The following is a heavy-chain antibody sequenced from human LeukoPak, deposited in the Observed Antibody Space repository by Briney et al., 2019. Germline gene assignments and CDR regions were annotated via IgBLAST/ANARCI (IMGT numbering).Heavy chain of an antibody. Sequence: SETLSLTCTVSGGSVSSGSYYWSWIRQPPGKGLEWIGYIYYSGSTNYNPSLKSQVTISVDTSKNQFSLKLSSVTAADTAVYYCAREVIGTGDFDYWGQGTLVTVSS. J-gene: IGHJ4*02. CDR1: GGSVSSGSYY. D-gene: IGHD7-27*01. CDR2: IYYSGST. V-gene: IGHV4-61*01. CDR3: AREVIGTGDFDY.